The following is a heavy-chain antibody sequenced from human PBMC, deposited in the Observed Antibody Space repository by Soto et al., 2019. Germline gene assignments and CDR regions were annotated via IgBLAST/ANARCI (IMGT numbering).Heavy chain of an antibody. D-gene: IGHD2-15*01. CDR2: IKQDGSEK. J-gene: IGHJ3*02. Sequence: GGSLRLSCAASGFTFSSYWMSWVRQAPGKGLEWVSNIKQDGSEKYYVDSVKGRFTISRDNAKNSLYLQMNSLRAEDTAVYYCARVVDRIRGFHAFDIWGQGTMVTVSS. V-gene: IGHV3-7*03. CDR1: GFTFSSYW. CDR3: ARVVDRIRGFHAFDI.